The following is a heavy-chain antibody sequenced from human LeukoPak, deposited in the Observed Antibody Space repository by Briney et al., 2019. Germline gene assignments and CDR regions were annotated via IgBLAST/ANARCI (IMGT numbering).Heavy chain of an antibody. V-gene: IGHV3-23*01. D-gene: IGHD6-25*01. J-gene: IGHJ4*02. Sequence: GGSLRLSCAASGFTFSSYAMSWVRQAPGKGLEWVSTISGSGGSTYYADSVKGRLTISRDNSKNTLYLQMNSLRAEDTAVYYCARGGYRAPLDSWGQGTLVTDPS. CDR1: GFTFSSYA. CDR3: ARGGYRAPLDS. CDR2: ISGSGGST.